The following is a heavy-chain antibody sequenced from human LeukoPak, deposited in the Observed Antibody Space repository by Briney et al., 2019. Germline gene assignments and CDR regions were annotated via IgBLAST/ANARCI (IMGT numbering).Heavy chain of an antibody. CDR2: INPSGGST. V-gene: IGHV1-46*01. CDR3: ARGDIDH. J-gene: IGHJ5*02. CDR1: GYTFTSYY. D-gene: IGHD2-15*01. Sequence: ASVKVSCKASGYTFTSYYMHWVRQAPGQGLEWMGIINPSGGSTSYAQKFQGRVTMTRDKSTGTIYMELTSLRSDDTAVYYCARGDIDHWGQGTLVTVSS.